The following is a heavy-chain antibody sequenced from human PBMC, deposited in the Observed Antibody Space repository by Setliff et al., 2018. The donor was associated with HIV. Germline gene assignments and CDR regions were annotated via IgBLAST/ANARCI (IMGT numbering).Heavy chain of an antibody. V-gene: IGHV3-30*04. CDR2: ISSDGTNK. Sequence: GGSLRLSCAASGFTFNSHPMHWVRQAPGKGLEWVAVISSDGTNKYYAGSVEGRFTISRDNSRNTLYLQMNSLTTEDTALYYCARDGITMTVVDDDTFDIWGHGTMVTVSS. CDR3: ARDGITMTVVDDDTFDI. CDR1: GFTFNSHP. J-gene: IGHJ3*02. D-gene: IGHD3-22*01.